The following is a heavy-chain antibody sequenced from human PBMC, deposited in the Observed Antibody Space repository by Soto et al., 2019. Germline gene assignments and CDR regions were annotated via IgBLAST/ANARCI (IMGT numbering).Heavy chain of an antibody. CDR3: ARASIAARPGSWSYAFDI. CDR2: IIPIFGTA. CDR1: GGTFSSYA. J-gene: IGHJ3*02. V-gene: IGHV1-69*01. D-gene: IGHD6-6*01. Sequence: QVQLVQSGAEVKKPGSSVKVSCKASGGTFSSYAISWVRQAPGQGLEWRGGIIPIFGTANYAQKFQGRVTITADESTSTAYMELSSLRSEDTAVYYCARASIAARPGSWSYAFDIWGQETMVTVSS.